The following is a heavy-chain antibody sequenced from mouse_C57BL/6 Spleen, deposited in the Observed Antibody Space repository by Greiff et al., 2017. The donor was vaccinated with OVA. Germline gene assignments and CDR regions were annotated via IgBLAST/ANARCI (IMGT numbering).Heavy chain of an antibody. J-gene: IGHJ2*01. Sequence: QVQLQQPGAELVKPGASVKLSCKASGYTFTSYWMQWVKQRPGQGLEWIGEIDPSDSYTNYNQKFKGKATLTVDTSSSTAYMQLSSLTSEDSAVYYCARAGGSSSFGYWGQGTTLTVSS. CDR2: IDPSDSYT. CDR3: ARAGGSSSFGY. V-gene: IGHV1-50*01. D-gene: IGHD1-1*01. CDR1: GYTFTSYW.